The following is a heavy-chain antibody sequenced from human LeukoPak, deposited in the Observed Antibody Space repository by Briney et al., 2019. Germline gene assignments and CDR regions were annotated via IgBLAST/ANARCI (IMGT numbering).Heavy chain of an antibody. CDR3: ARGRTVTTHFFDY. D-gene: IGHD4-17*01. J-gene: IGHJ4*02. V-gene: IGHV3-74*01. CDR2: ISIDESTT. CDR1: GFTFSRYW. Sequence: GGSLRLSCVASGFTFSRYWMHWVRQAPGKGLVWVSRISIDESTTTYADSVKGRFTISRDNAKNTLYLQMNSLRAEDTAVYYCARGRTVTTHFFDYWSQGTLVTVSS.